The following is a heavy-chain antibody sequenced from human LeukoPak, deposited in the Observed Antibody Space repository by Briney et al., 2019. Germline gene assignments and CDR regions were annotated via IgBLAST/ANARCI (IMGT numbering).Heavy chain of an antibody. Sequence: PSETLSLTCTVSGYSISSGHFWGWIRQPPGKGLGCIGTIYHSGSTYYNPSLRSRVTISVDTSKNQFSLKLNSVTAADTAVYYCARIYSSSWFLNWFDPWGEGTLVTVSS. CDR2: IYHSGST. V-gene: IGHV4-38-2*02. CDR3: ARIYSSSWFLNWFDP. J-gene: IGHJ5*02. D-gene: IGHD6-13*01. CDR1: GYSISSGHF.